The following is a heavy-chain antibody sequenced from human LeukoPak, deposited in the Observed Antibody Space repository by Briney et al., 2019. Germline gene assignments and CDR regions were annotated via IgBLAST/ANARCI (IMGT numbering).Heavy chain of an antibody. Sequence: SETLSLTCTVSGGSISSYYWSWIRQPPGKGLEWIGYIYYSGSTNYNPSLKSRVTISVDTSKNQFSLKLSSVTAADTAVYYCARGLDGCNYEAFDIWGRGTMVTVSS. CDR1: GGSISSYY. CDR3: ARGLDGCNYEAFDI. J-gene: IGHJ3*02. D-gene: IGHD5-24*01. V-gene: IGHV4-59*08. CDR2: IYYSGST.